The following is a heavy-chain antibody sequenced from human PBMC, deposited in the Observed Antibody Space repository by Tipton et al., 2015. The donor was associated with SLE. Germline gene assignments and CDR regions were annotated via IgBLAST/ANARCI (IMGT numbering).Heavy chain of an antibody. CDR1: VFTVSSNY. D-gene: IGHD4-17*01. CDR3: ARDQRTTVTTLDY. Sequence: SLRLSCAASVFTVSSNYMSWIRQAPGKGLEWVSYISSSGSTIYYADSVKGRFTISRDNAKNSLYLQMNSLRAEDTAVYYCARDQRTTVTTLDYWGQGTLVTVSS. CDR2: ISSSGSTI. V-gene: IGHV3-11*01. J-gene: IGHJ4*02.